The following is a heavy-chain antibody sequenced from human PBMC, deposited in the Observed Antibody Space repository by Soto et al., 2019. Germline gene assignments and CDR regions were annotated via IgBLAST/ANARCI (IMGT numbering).Heavy chain of an antibody. J-gene: IGHJ4*02. CDR3: ARDPYYYDSSGYFDY. CDR1: GGTFSSYA. CDR2: IIPIFGTA. Sequence: SVKVSCKASGGTFSSYAISWVRQAPGQGLEWMGGIIPIFGTANYAQKFQGRVTITADESTSTAYMELSSLRSEDTAVYYCARDPYYYDSSGYFDYWGQGTLVTVSS. V-gene: IGHV1-69*13. D-gene: IGHD3-22*01.